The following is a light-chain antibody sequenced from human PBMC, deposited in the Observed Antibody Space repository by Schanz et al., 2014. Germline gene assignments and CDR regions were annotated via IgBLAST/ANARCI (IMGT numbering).Light chain of an antibody. CDR2: GAS. Sequence: EIVMTQSPATVSVSPGERATLSCRASQSVSSNLAWYQQKPGQAPRLLIYGASTRATGIPARFSGSGSGTEFTLTISRLEPEDFAVYYCQQYGPAHLFTFGPGTKVDIK. CDR3: QQYGPAHLFT. J-gene: IGKJ3*01. CDR1: QSVSSN. V-gene: IGKV3-15*01.